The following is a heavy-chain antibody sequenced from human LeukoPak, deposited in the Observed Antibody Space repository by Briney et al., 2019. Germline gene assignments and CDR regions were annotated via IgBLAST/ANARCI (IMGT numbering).Heavy chain of an antibody. CDR1: GGSIRSDSYY. J-gene: IGHJ3*02. CDR2: IHYTGST. D-gene: IGHD6-13*01. CDR3: ARSGVEGSSWFQYSTADAFDI. V-gene: IGHV4-39*01. Sequence: PSETLSLTCTVSGGSIRSDSYYWAWIRQPPGKGLEWIGTIHYTGSTYYNPSFKSRVTISVDTSKNQFSLKLSSVTAADTAVYYCARSGVEGSSWFQYSTADAFDIWGQGTMVTVSS.